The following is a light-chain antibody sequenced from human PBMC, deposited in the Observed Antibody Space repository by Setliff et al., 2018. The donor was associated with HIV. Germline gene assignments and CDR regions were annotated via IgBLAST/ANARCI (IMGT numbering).Light chain of an antibody. Sequence: QSALTQPASVSGSPGQSITISCTGTSSDIGRYNLVSWYQQYPGKAPKLMIYQATKRPSGVSNRFSGSKSGNTASLTISGLQAEDEADYYCSSYTTSTDDYVFGTGTKVTVL. J-gene: IGLJ1*01. CDR3: SSYTTSTDDYV. V-gene: IGLV2-14*02. CDR1: SSDIGRYNL. CDR2: QAT.